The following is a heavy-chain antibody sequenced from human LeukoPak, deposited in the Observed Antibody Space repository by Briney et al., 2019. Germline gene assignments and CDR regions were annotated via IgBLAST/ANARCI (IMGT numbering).Heavy chain of an antibody. CDR2: VYHSGGT. V-gene: IGHV4-59*01. Sequence: SETLSLTCTVSGGSISSYYWSWIRQPPGKGLEWIGYVYHSGGTNYNPSLKSRVTISVDTSKNQFSLKLRSVTAADTAVYYCARDPSGSFFNWFDPWGQGTLVTVSS. CDR3: ARDPSGSFFNWFDP. D-gene: IGHD1-26*01. CDR1: GGSISSYY. J-gene: IGHJ5*02.